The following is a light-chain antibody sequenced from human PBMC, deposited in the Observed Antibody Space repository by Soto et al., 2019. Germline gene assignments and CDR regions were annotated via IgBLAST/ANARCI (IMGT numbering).Light chain of an antibody. CDR1: SSDVGGYNY. V-gene: IGLV2-14*01. CDR3: SSYSSRTLDVV. CDR2: EVS. Sequence: QAALTHPASVSGSPGQAITISCTGTSSDVGGYNYVAWYQQHPGKAPKLMIYEVSNRPSGISYRFSGSKSDNTASLTISGLQAEDEADYFCSSYSSRTLDVVFGGGTKVTVL. J-gene: IGLJ2*01.